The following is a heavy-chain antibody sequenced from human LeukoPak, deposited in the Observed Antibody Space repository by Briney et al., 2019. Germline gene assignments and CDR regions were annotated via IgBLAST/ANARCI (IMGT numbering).Heavy chain of an antibody. V-gene: IGHV4-59*01. CDR2: ISYSGST. CDR3: ARDGRAGSLFAY. CDR1: GGSISGYY. J-gene: IGHJ4*02. D-gene: IGHD6-19*01. Sequence: SETLSLTCTVSGGSISGYYWSWIRQPPGKRLEWVGYISYSGSTNYNPSLKSRVTISVDTSKSQFSLKLSSVTAADTAIYYCARDGRAGSLFAYWGQGTLVTVSS.